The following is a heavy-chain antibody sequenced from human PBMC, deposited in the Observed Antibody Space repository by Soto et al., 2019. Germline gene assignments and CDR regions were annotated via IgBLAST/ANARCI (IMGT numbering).Heavy chain of an antibody. CDR3: ASRLGELSLYDY. Sequence: QLQLQESGSGLVKPSQTLSLTCAVSGGSISSGGYSWSWIRQPPGKGLEWIGYIYHSGSTYYNPSLKSRGTISVDRSKNQFSLKLSSVTAADTAVYYCASRLGELSLYDYWGQGTLVTVSS. J-gene: IGHJ4*02. D-gene: IGHD3-16*02. V-gene: IGHV4-30-2*01. CDR2: IYHSGST. CDR1: GGSISSGGYS.